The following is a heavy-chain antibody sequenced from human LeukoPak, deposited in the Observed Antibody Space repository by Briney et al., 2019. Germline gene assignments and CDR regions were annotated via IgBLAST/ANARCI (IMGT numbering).Heavy chain of an antibody. CDR3: AKVPGQNTVIPDY. CDR2: ISGSGGST. V-gene: IGHV3-23*01. J-gene: IGHJ4*02. D-gene: IGHD4-11*01. CDR1: GFTFSSYA. Sequence: GGSLRLSCAASGFTFSSYAMSWVRQAPGKGLEWVSAISGSGGSTYYADSVKGRFTISRDNSKNTLYLQMNSLRAEHTAVYYCAKVPGQNTVIPDYWGQGTLVTVSS.